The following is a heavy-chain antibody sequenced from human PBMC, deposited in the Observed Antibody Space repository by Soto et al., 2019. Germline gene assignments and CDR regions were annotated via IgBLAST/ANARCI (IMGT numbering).Heavy chain of an antibody. D-gene: IGHD3-16*01. Sequence: AVKVSCKASGGTFSSYAISWVRQAPGQGLEWMGGIIPIFGTANYAQKFQGRVTITADESTSTAYMELSSLRSEDTAVYYCARGAAGGRLGLVYYGMDVWGQGNTVTVSS. V-gene: IGHV1-69*13. CDR2: IIPIFGTA. CDR3: ARGAAGGRLGLVYYGMDV. J-gene: IGHJ6*02. CDR1: GGTFSSYA.